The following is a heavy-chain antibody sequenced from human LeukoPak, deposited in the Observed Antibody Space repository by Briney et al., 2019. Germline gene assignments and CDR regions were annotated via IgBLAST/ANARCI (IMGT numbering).Heavy chain of an antibody. CDR3: ARDTKRSRARWENLGIDP. J-gene: IGHJ5*02. D-gene: IGHD3-16*01. CDR1: GYTFTGYY. V-gene: IGHV1-2*02. Sequence: ASVKVSCKASGYTFTGYYIHWVRQAPGQGLEWMGWINPNSGVTNYAQKFQGRVTMTRDTSITTAYMELSRLRSDDTAVYYCARDTKRSRARWENLGIDPWGQGTLVTVSS. CDR2: INPNSGVT.